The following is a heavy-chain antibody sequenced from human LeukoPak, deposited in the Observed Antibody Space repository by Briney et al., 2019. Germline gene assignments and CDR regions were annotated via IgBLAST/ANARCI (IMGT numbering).Heavy chain of an antibody. CDR3: ARNHPHDFYYMDV. Sequence: PSETLSLTCTVSGGSISSYYWSWLRQPPGKGLEWIGRIYTSGSTNYNPSLKSRVTMSVDTSKNQFSLKLSSVTAADTAVYYCARNHPHDFYYMDVWGKGTTVTVSS. D-gene: IGHD3-3*01. CDR2: IYTSGST. V-gene: IGHV4-4*07. CDR1: GGSISSYY. J-gene: IGHJ6*03.